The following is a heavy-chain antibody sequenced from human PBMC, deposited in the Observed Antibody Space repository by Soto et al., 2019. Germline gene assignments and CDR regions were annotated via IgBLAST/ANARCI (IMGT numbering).Heavy chain of an antibody. Sequence: QVQLQQWGAGLLKPSETLSLTCAVYGGSFSGYYWSWIRQPPGKGLEWIGEINHSGSTNYNPSLKSRVTISVDTSKNQFSLKLSSVTAADTAVYYCARGAPVGYCSSTSCYRRPYYFDYWGQGTLVTVSS. CDR2: INHSGST. V-gene: IGHV4-34*01. CDR1: GGSFSGYY. J-gene: IGHJ4*02. CDR3: ARGAPVGYCSSTSCYRRPYYFDY. D-gene: IGHD2-2*02.